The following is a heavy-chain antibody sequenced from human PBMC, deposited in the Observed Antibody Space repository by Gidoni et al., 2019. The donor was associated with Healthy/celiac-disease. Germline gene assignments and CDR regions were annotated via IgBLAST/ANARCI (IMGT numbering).Heavy chain of an antibody. CDR3: ARSGSYWDLYYFDY. CDR2: INSDGSST. Sequence: EVQLVESGGGLVQPEGSLRLSCAASGFTFSSYWMHWVRQAPGKGLVWVSRINSDGSSTSYADSGKGRFTISRDNAKNTLYLQMNSLRAEDTAVYYCARSGSYWDLYYFDYWGQGTLVTVSS. D-gene: IGHD1-26*01. V-gene: IGHV3-74*01. CDR1: GFTFSSYW. J-gene: IGHJ4*02.